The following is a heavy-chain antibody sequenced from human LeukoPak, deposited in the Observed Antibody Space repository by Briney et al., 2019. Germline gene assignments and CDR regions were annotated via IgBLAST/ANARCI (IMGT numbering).Heavy chain of an antibody. CDR3: ARDKRAPYYYYMDV. V-gene: IGHV4-61*02. CDR2: IYTSGST. CDR1: GGSISSSSYY. Sequence: SETLSLTCTVSGGSISSSSYYWSWIRQPAGKGLEWIGRIYTSGSTNYNPSLKSRVTMSVDTSKNQFSLKLSSVTAADTAVYYCARDKRAPYYYYMDVWGKGTTVTVSS. J-gene: IGHJ6*03.